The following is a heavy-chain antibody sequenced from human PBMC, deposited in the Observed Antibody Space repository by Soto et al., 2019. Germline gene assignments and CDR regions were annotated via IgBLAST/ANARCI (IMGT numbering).Heavy chain of an antibody. Sequence: SETLSLTCAVSGGSISSGGYSWSWIRQPPGKGLEWIGYIYHSGSTYYNPSLKSRVTISVDWSKNQFSLKLSSVTAADTAVYYCARAAGTWNYFDYWGQGTLVTVSS. CDR1: GGSISSGGYS. J-gene: IGHJ4*02. D-gene: IGHD6-13*01. V-gene: IGHV4-30-2*01. CDR2: IYHSGST. CDR3: ARAAGTWNYFDY.